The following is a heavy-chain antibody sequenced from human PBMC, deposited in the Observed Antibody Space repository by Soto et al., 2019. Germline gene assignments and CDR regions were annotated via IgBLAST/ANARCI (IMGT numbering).Heavy chain of an antibody. CDR3: AREVDDTYFDY. CDR2: IYYSGST. J-gene: IGHJ4*02. D-gene: IGHD3-9*01. V-gene: IGHV4-59*01. CDR1: GGSISSYY. Sequence: SETLSLTYTVSGGSISSYYWSWIRQPPGKGLEWIGYIYYSGSTNYNPSLKSRVTISVDTSKNQFSLKLSSVTAADTAVYYCAREVDDTYFDYWGQGTLVTVS.